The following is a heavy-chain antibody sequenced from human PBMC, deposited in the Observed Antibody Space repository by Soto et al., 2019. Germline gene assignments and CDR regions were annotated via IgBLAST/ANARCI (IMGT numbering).Heavy chain of an antibody. V-gene: IGHV3-23*01. J-gene: IGHJ4*02. D-gene: IGHD6-6*01. CDR1: GFTFSNYA. Sequence: EVLLLDSGGGLVQPGGSLRLSCAASGFTFSNYAMTWVRQAPGKGPEWISTVNNGGGGTYYADSVKGRFTISRDNTKNTLYLQVSSLRAEDRSGYYCAKERLGRGIDYWGQGILVTVSS. CDR3: AKERLGRGIDY. CDR2: VNNGGGGT.